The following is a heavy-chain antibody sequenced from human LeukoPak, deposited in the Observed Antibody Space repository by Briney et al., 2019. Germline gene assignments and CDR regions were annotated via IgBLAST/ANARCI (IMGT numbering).Heavy chain of an antibody. Sequence: GGSLRLSCAASGFTVSSNYMSWVRQAPGKGLEWVSVIYSGGSTYYADSVKGRFTIPGDNSKNTLYLQMNSLRAEDTAVYYCASHDYYDSSGYYGIIDYWGQGTLVTVSS. CDR3: ASHDYYDSSGYYGIIDY. CDR2: IYSGGST. CDR1: GFTVSSNY. J-gene: IGHJ4*02. D-gene: IGHD3-22*01. V-gene: IGHV3-53*01.